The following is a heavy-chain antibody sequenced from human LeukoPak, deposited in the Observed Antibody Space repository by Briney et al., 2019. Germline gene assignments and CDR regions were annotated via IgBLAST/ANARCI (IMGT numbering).Heavy chain of an antibody. Sequence: PGGSLRLSCAASGFTFSSYEMNWVRQAPGKGLEWVSYISSSGSTIYYADSVKGRFTISRANAKNSLYLQMNSLRAEDTAVYYCARDHASPKDAFDIWGQGTMVTVSS. J-gene: IGHJ3*02. D-gene: IGHD6-6*01. CDR2: ISSSGSTI. CDR1: GFTFSSYE. CDR3: ARDHASPKDAFDI. V-gene: IGHV3-48*03.